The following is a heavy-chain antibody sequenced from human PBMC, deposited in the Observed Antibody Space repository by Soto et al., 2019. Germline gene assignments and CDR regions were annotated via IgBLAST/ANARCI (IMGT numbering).Heavy chain of an antibody. CDR1: GGSITSSGYY. D-gene: IGHD2-2*01. Sequence: QVQLQESGPGLVKPSQTLSLTCTVSGGSITSSGYYWSWIRQHPGEGLEWIGFTSNSGSTSYNPSLKSRVTISAGTSSNQFSLNLKSVTAADTAVYYCVRGGGSTKVDYWGQGTLVTVSP. J-gene: IGHJ4*02. CDR2: TSNSGST. V-gene: IGHV4-31*03. CDR3: VRGGGSTKVDY.